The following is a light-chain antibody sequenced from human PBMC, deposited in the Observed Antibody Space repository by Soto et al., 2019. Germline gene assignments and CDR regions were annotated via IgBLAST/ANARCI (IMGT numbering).Light chain of an antibody. Sequence: QPASVSGSPGQSITISCTGTSSDVGGYNYVSWYQQHPGKAPKLMIYDVSNRPSGVSNRFSGSKSGNTASLTISGLQAEDEADYYCSSYTSSSTLYVVFGGGTKLTVL. CDR3: SSYTSSSTLYVV. CDR1: SSDVGGYNY. J-gene: IGLJ2*01. CDR2: DVS. V-gene: IGLV2-14*01.